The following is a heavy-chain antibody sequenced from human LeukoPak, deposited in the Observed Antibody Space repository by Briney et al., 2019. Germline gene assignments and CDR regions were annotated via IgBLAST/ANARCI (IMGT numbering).Heavy chain of an antibody. Sequence: GGSLRLSCAASGFTFSSSWMSWVRQAPGKGLEWVANINQDGSEKYFVDSLKGRFTNSRDNAKNSLYLQMNSLRVEDTAVYYCASVTTITTGVHHFDYWGQGTLVTVSS. J-gene: IGHJ4*02. CDR3: ASVTTITTGVHHFDY. D-gene: IGHD4-11*01. CDR1: GFTFSSSW. CDR2: INQDGSEK. V-gene: IGHV3-7*02.